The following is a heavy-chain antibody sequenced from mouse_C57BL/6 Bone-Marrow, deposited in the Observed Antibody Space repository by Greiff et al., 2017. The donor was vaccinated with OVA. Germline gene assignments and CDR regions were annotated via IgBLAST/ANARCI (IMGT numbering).Heavy chain of an antibody. V-gene: IGHV5-9-1*02. D-gene: IGHD1-1*01. CDR1: GFTFSSYA. Sequence: EVQVVESGAGLVKPGGSLKLSCAASGFTFSSYAMSWVRQTPEKRLEWVAYISSGGDYIYYADTVKGRFTISRDNARNTLYLQLSSLKSEDTAMYYCTRGITTVGYYAMDYWGQGTSVTVSS. CDR3: TRGITTVGYYAMDY. CDR2: ISSGGDYI. J-gene: IGHJ4*01.